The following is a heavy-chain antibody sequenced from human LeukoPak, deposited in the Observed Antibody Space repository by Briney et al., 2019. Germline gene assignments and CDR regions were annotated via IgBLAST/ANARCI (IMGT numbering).Heavy chain of an antibody. V-gene: IGHV1-46*01. CDR3: ARELDGGFFDH. CDR2: INPSGGNT. D-gene: IGHD2-15*01. Sequence: ASVKVSCKASGYTFTSYYLHWVRQAPGQGLEWMGIINPSGGNTNYAQKFQGRVTMTRDTSTSTVYMELSSLRSEDTAVCYCARELDGGFFDHWGQGTLVTVSS. CDR1: GYTFTSYY. J-gene: IGHJ4*02.